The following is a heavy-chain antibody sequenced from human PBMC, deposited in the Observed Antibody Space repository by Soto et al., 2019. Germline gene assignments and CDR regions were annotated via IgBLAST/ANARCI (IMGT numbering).Heavy chain of an antibody. J-gene: IGHJ6*02. CDR1: GYTFTSYG. D-gene: IGHD1-26*01. CDR3: ARSSGTYPPSRYYYGLDV. Sequence: QAQLVQSGPEVKKPGASVKVSCKASGYTFTSYGFSWVRQAPGQGLEWMGWISAYNGDTNYPQKFQARVTMTTDTSTSTAYLDLRSLRSDDTAVYYCARSSGTYPPSRYYYGLDVWGQGTTVTVSS. CDR2: ISAYNGDT. V-gene: IGHV1-18*01.